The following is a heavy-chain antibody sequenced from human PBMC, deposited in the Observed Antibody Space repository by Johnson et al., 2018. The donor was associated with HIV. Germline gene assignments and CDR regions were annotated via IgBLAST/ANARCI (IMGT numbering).Heavy chain of an antibody. D-gene: IGHD1-26*01. CDR3: AKGGSYSDEWAFDI. Sequence: QMHLVESGGGVVQPGRSLRLSCAASRFTFSSYGMHWVRQAPGKGLKWVAVIWYDGSNKYYADSVKGRFTISRDNSKNTLYLQMNSLRAEDTAVYYCAKGGSYSDEWAFDIWGQGTMVTISS. CDR2: IWYDGSNK. J-gene: IGHJ3*02. CDR1: RFTFSSYG. V-gene: IGHV3-33*06.